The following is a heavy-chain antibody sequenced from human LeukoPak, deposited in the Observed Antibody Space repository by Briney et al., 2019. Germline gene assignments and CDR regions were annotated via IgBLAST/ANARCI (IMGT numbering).Heavy chain of an antibody. CDR2: ITPNSGST. CDR3: AKATDSILVRPSDY. CDR1: GYTFTDQY. V-gene: IGHV1-2*02. J-gene: IGHJ4*02. D-gene: IGHD3-22*01. Sequence: ASVNVSCQASGYTFTDQYLHWVRQAPGQGREWMGWITPNSGSTNYAQKVQGRVTMSRDTSISTAYMELSSLRSDDTAVYYCAKATDSILVRPSDYWGQGTLVSVSS.